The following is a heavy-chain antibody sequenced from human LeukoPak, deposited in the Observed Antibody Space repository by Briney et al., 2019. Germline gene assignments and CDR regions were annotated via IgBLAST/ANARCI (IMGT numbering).Heavy chain of an antibody. CDR1: GGSISSYY. CDR2: IYISGST. J-gene: IGHJ4*02. Sequence: SETLSLTCTVSGGSISSYYWSWIRQPAGKGLEWIGRIYISGSTNYNPSLKSRLTISAETSTNQFALKLSSVTAADTAVYYCAGEDIIMDPFEFWGQGTLVTVSS. D-gene: IGHD5-12*01. V-gene: IGHV4-4*07. CDR3: AGEDIIMDPFEF.